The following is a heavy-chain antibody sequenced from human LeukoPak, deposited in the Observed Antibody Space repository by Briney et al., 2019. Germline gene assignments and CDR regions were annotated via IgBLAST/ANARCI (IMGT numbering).Heavy chain of an antibody. V-gene: IGHV4-61*02. Sequence: SETLSLTCTVSGGSISSGSYYWSWIRQPAGKGLEWIGRIYTSGSTNYNPSLKSRVTISVDTSKNQFSLKLSSVTAADTAVYYCARQGRIDYWGQGTLVTVSS. CDR2: IYTSGST. J-gene: IGHJ4*02. CDR1: GGSISSGSYY. CDR3: ARQGRIDY.